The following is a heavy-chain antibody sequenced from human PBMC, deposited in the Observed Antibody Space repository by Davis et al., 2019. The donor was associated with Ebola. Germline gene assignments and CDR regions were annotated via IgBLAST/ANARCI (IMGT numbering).Heavy chain of an antibody. Sequence: GEFLKISCAASGFTFSSYSMNWVRQAPGKGLEWVSSISSSSSYIYYADSVKGRFTISRDNAKNSLYLQMNSLRAEDTAVYYCARGTTMIVVVKAYYFDYWGQGTLVTVSS. CDR1: GFTFSSYS. J-gene: IGHJ4*02. CDR3: ARGTTMIVVVKAYYFDY. D-gene: IGHD3-22*01. CDR2: ISSSSSYI. V-gene: IGHV3-21*01.